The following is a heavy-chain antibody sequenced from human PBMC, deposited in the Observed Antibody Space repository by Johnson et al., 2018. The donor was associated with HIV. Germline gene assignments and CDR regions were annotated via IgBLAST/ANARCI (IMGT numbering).Heavy chain of an antibody. Sequence: VQLVESGGGVVQPGRSLRLSCAASGFAFSNFGMHWVRQAPGKGLEWVAVTSYDGSNKYYADSVKGRFTISRDNSKNTLYLQMNSLRGEDTAVYYCAKDGPYSSGIDASDIWGQGTVVTVSS. V-gene: IGHV3-30*18. J-gene: IGHJ3*02. CDR2: TSYDGSNK. D-gene: IGHD6-19*01. CDR3: AKDGPYSSGIDASDI. CDR1: GFAFSNFG.